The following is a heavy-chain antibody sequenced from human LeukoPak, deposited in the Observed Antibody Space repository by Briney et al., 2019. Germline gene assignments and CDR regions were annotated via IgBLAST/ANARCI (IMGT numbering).Heavy chain of an antibody. CDR2: IYYSGST. CDR1: GGSISSYY. D-gene: IGHD2-2*01. V-gene: IGHV4-59*01. CDR3: ARAEVVPAAIRY. Sequence: SETLSLTCTVSGGSISSYYWSWIRQPPGKGLEWIGYIYYSGSTNYNPSLKSRVTISVDTSKNQFPLKLSSVTAADTAVYYCARAEVVPAAIRYWGQGTLVTVSS. J-gene: IGHJ4*02.